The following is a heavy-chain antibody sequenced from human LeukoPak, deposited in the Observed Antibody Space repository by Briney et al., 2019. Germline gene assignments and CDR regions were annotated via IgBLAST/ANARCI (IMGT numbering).Heavy chain of an antibody. CDR3: ARVMWELRYYFDY. CDR2: ISSSSSYI. D-gene: IGHD1-26*01. CDR1: GFTFSSYS. J-gene: IGHJ4*02. V-gene: IGHV3-21*01. Sequence: GGSLRLSCAASGFTFSSYSMNWVRQAPGKGLEWVSSISSSSSYIYYADSVKGGFTISRDNAKNSLYLQMNSLRAEDTAVYYCARVMWELRYYFDYWGQGTLVTVSS.